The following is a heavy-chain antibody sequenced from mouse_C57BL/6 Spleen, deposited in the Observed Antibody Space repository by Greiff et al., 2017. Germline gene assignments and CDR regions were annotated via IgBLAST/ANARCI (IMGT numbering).Heavy chain of an antibody. CDR3: ARSSSGYEAMDY. CDR2: IDPSDSYT. CDR1: GYTFTSYW. J-gene: IGHJ4*01. V-gene: IGHV1-50*01. Sequence: QVHVKQSGAELVKPGASVKLSCKASGYTFTSYWMQWVKQRPGQGLEWIGEIDPSDSYTNYNQKFKGKATLTVDTSSSTAYMQLSSLTSEDSAVYYCARSSSGYEAMDYWGQGTSVTVSS. D-gene: IGHD3-2*02.